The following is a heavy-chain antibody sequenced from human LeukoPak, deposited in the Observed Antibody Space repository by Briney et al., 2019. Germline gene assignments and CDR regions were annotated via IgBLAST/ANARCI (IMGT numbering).Heavy chain of an antibody. CDR2: IIPIFGTA. CDR3: AREVGARDWFDP. V-gene: IGHV1-69*05. CDR1: GGTFSSYA. J-gene: IGHJ5*02. Sequence: ASVKVSCKASGGTFSSYAISWVRQAPGQWLEWMGRIIPIFGTANYAQKFQGRVTITTDESTSTAYMELSSLRSEDTAVYYCAREVGARDWFDPWGQGTLVTVSS. D-gene: IGHD1-26*01.